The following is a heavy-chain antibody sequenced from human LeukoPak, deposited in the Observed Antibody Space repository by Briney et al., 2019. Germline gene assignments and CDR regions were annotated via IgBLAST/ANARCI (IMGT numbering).Heavy chain of an antibody. CDR1: ALTFSRYS. CDR2: ISSSGNSI. V-gene: IGHV3-48*01. J-gene: IGHJ4*02. D-gene: IGHD3-3*01. CDR3: ATAGHPGYDFWGGFAFYFDR. Sequence: GGSLRLSCAASALTFSRYSMNWVRQAPGKGLEWVSYISSSGNSIYYADSVKGRFTISRDNAKNSLYLQMNTLRAEDTALYFCATAGHPGYDFWGGFAFYFDRWGQGALVTVSS.